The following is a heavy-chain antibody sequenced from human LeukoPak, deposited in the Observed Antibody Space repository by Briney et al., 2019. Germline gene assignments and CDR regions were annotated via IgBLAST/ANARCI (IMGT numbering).Heavy chain of an antibody. CDR3: ARDSGPYYDILTGYFVGFLTPRLHYFDY. CDR2: ISAYNGNT. Sequence: ASVTVSCKASGGTFTSYGISWVRQAPGQGLEWMGWISAYNGNTNYEQKLQGRVTMTTDTSTSTAYMELRSMRSDDTAVYYCARDSGPYYDILTGYFVGFLTPRLHYFDYWGQGTLVTVSS. J-gene: IGHJ4*02. V-gene: IGHV1-18*01. CDR1: GGTFTSYG. D-gene: IGHD3-9*01.